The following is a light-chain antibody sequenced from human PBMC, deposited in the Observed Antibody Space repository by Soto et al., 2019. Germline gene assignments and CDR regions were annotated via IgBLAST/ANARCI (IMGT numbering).Light chain of an antibody. Sequence: EIVMTQSPATLSVSPGERATLSCRASQSVSSFLSCYQHKPGQPLRVVIDGAASRATGIPDRFSGSVSGTDFILPITCPEAEDFAVYYCQQRSDSPQTFGQGTDVE. CDR1: QSVSSF. V-gene: IGKV3-11*01. J-gene: IGKJ1*01. CDR3: QQRSDSPQT. CDR2: GAA.